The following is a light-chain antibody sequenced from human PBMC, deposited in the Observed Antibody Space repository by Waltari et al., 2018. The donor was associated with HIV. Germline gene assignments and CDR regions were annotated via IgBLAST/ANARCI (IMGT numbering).Light chain of an antibody. CDR3: QQYGLSPIT. J-gene: IGKJ5*01. V-gene: IGKV3-20*01. CDR1: ESVSSSL. CDR2: AAS. Sequence: DIELTHSPGTLSSSPAERATLYCRASESVSSSLVGWYQQKPRPAPRLIKYAASSRATGIPDRFSGSGSRKDFTLTISRLEPEDVAVYYCQQYGLSPITFGQGTRLEIK.